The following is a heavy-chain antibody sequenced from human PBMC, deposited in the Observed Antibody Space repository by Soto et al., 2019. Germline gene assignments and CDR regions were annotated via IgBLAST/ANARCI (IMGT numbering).Heavy chain of an antibody. J-gene: IGHJ4*02. CDR1: GFTFSSYA. CDR2: ISYDGSNK. D-gene: IGHD1-1*01. CDR3: ARDKHPTHPKKIGPRSWPVDY. Sequence: QVQLVESGGGVVQPGRSPRLSCAASGFTFSSYAMHWVRQAPGRGLEWVAVISYDGSNKYYADSVKGRFTISRDNSKNTLYLQMNSLRAEDTAVYYCARDKHPTHPKKIGPRSWPVDYWGQGTLVTVSS. V-gene: IGHV3-30-3*01.